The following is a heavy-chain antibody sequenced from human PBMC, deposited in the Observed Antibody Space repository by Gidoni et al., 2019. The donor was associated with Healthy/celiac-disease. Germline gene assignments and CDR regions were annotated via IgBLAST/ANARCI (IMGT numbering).Heavy chain of an antibody. CDR3: ARGWRSFDAFDI. CDR1: GYTLTDYH. V-gene: IGHV1-2*02. CDR2: INPNSGGT. J-gene: IGHJ3*02. Sequence: VQLVQSGAEVKKPGASVKVSCKASGYTLTDYHMHWVRQAPGQGLEWMGWINPNSGGTNYAQNFQGRVTMTRDTSISTAYMDLSRLRSDDTAVYYCARGWRSFDAFDIWGQGTMVTVSS. D-gene: IGHD1-26*01.